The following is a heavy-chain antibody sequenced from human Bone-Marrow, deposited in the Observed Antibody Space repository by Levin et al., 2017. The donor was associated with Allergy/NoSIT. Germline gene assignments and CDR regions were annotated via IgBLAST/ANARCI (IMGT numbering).Heavy chain of an antibody. CDR1: GGSISSGGYY. Sequence: PSETLSLTCTVSGGSISSGGYYWSWIRQHPGKGLEWIGYIYYSGSTYYNPSLKSRVTISVDTSKNQFSLKLSSVTAADTAVYYCARDGRGRGRGGRNWFDPWGQGTLVTVSS. CDR2: IYYSGST. J-gene: IGHJ5*02. CDR3: ARDGRGRGRGGRNWFDP. D-gene: IGHD3-10*01. V-gene: IGHV4-31*03.